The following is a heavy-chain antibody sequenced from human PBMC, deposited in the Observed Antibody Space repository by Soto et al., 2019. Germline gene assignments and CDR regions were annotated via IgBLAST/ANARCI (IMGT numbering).Heavy chain of an antibody. CDR3: AKVIRADSTSSNFYYYSGMDV. Sequence: QVQMVESGGGGVQPGRSLRLSCAASGFSFSTYGMHWVRQAPGTGLEWMAVISNDGSNKYYADSVKGRFTISRDNSKDTLFLQMNSLRGEDTAIYYCAKVIRADSTSSNFYYYSGMDVWGQGTTVTVSS. V-gene: IGHV3-30*18. J-gene: IGHJ6*02. CDR1: GFSFSTYG. D-gene: IGHD6-6*01. CDR2: ISNDGSNK.